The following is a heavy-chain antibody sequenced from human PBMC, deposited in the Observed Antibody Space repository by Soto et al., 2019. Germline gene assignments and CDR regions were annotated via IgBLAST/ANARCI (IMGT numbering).Heavy chain of an antibody. J-gene: IGHJ4*02. CDR2: ISSSSSTI. D-gene: IGHD2-21*02. CDR3: ARVGCGGDCYSPESDY. V-gene: IGHV3-48*02. Sequence: EVQLVESGGGLVQPGGSLRLSCAASGFTFSSYSMNWVRQAPGKGLEWVSYISSSSSTIYYADSVKGRFTISRDNAKNSLYLQMNSLRDEDTAVYYCARVGCGGDCYSPESDYWGQGTLVTVSS. CDR1: GFTFSSYS.